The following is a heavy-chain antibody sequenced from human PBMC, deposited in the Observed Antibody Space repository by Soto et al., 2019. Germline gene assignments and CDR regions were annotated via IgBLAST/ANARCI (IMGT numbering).Heavy chain of an antibody. Sequence: GESLKISCKGSGYSFTSYWIGWVRQMPGKGLEWMGIIYPGDSATRYSPSFQGQVTISADKSISTVYLQWSSLKPADTAMYYCARHGGAGVLFGAFDIWGQGTMVTVSS. CDR2: IYPGDSAT. CDR3: ARHGGAGVLFGAFDI. CDR1: GYSFTSYW. J-gene: IGHJ3*02. V-gene: IGHV5-51*01. D-gene: IGHD3-16*01.